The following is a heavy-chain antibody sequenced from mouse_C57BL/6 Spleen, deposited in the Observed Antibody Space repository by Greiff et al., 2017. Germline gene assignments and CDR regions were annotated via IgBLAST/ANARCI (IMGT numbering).Heavy chain of an antibody. J-gene: IGHJ4*01. D-gene: IGHD1-1*02. CDR1: GFTFSSYG. CDR2: ISSGGSYT. CDR3: ARQGGSKGGDAMDY. V-gene: IGHV5-6*01. Sequence: VQLKQSGGDLVKPGGSLKLSCAASGFTFSSYGMSWVRQTPDKRLEWVATISSGGSYTYYPDSVKGRFTISRDNAKNTLYLQMSSLKSEDTAMYYCARQGGSKGGDAMDYWGQGTSVTVSS.